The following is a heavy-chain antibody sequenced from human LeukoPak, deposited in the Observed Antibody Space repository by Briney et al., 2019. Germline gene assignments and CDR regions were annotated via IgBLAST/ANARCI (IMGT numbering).Heavy chain of an antibody. V-gene: IGHV4-30-4*08. CDR2: IYYSGST. Sequence: SQTLSLTCTVSGGSISSGDYYWSWIRQPPGKGLEWIGYIYYSGSTYYNPSLKSRVTISVDTSKNQFSPKLSSVTAADTAEYYCARVGYDSSGQHAFDIWGQGTMVTVSS. D-gene: IGHD3-22*01. J-gene: IGHJ3*02. CDR1: GGSISSGDYY. CDR3: ARVGYDSSGQHAFDI.